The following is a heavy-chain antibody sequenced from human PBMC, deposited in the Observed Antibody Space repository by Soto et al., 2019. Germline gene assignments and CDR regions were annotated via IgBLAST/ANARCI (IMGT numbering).Heavy chain of an antibody. Sequence: QVQLVQSGAEVKKPGASVKVSCKASGYTFSTYGISWVRQAPGQGLEWMGWISVYNGNTKYAQKLQGRVTMTADTSTSTAYIELRSLRSDDTAVYYGARSPNYYYYMDVWGKGTTVTV. CDR3: ARSPNYYYYMDV. CDR1: GYTFSTYG. J-gene: IGHJ6*03. CDR2: ISVYNGNT. V-gene: IGHV1-18*01.